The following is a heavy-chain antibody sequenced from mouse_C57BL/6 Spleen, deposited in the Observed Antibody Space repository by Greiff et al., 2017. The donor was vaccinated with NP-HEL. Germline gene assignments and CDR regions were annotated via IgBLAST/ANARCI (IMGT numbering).Heavy chain of an antibody. CDR2: IYPGDGDT. J-gene: IGHJ3*01. D-gene: IGHD2-4*01. CDR1: GYAFSSSW. Sequence: QVQLQQSGPELVKPGASVKISCKASGYAFSSSWMNWVKQRPGKGLEWIGRIYPGDGDTNYNGKFKGKATLTADKSSSTAYMQLSSLTSEDSAVYFCARGFYYDYDAWFADWGQGTLVTVSA. V-gene: IGHV1-82*01. CDR3: ARGFYYDYDAWFAD.